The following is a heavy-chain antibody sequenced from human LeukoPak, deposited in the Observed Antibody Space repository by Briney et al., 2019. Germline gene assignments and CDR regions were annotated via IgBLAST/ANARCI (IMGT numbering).Heavy chain of an antibody. D-gene: IGHD5-18*01. CDR2: ISYDGSNK. CDR1: GFTFSSYG. Sequence: PGGSLRLSCAASGFTFSSYGMHWVRQAPGKGLEWVAVISYDGSNKYYADSVKGRFTVSRDNSKNTVYLQMNSLRVEDTAVYYCVREWSGYSFDYWGQGALVAVSS. V-gene: IGHV3-30*03. J-gene: IGHJ4*02. CDR3: VREWSGYSFDY.